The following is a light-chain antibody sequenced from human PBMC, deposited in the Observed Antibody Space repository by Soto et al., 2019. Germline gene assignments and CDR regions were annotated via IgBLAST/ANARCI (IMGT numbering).Light chain of an antibody. V-gene: IGKV3-20*01. Sequence: EIVLTQPPGSLSLCAGERATLSCRASQSVSSSYLAWYQQKPGQAPRLLIYDASSKATGIPGRFSGSGSGTDFTLTINRLEPEDFAVYYCQQYSTSVPTFGQGTKVDIK. J-gene: IGKJ1*01. CDR2: DAS. CDR1: QSVSSSY. CDR3: QQYSTSVPT.